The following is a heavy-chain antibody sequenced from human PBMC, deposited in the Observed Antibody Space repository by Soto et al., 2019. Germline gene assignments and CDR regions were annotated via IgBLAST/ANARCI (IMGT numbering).Heavy chain of an antibody. Sequence: GGSLRLSCAASGFTFSTYDMSWVRQAPWKGLEWVSTINKSGRNSDYADSVKGRFTISRDNSKNMLYLQMNSLIAEDTAVYYCAYRTGFDYWGQGALVTVSS. CDR1: GFTFSTYD. J-gene: IGHJ4*02. CDR2: INKSGRNS. CDR3: AYRTGFDY. V-gene: IGHV3-23*01.